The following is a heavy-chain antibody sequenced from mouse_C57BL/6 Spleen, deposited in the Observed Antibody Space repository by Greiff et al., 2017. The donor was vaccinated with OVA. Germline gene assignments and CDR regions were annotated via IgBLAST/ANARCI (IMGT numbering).Heavy chain of an antibody. CDR2: ISSGGDYI. CDR3: ARDNYYGSSRYWYFDV. J-gene: IGHJ1*03. Sequence: EVKVEESGEGLVKPGGSLKLSCAASGFTFSSYAMSWVRQTPEKRLEWVAYISSGGDYIYYADTVKGRFTLSRDNARNTLYLQMSSLKSEDTAMYYCARDNYYGSSRYWYFDVWGTGTTVTVSS. V-gene: IGHV5S21*01. CDR1: GFTFSSYA. D-gene: IGHD1-1*01.